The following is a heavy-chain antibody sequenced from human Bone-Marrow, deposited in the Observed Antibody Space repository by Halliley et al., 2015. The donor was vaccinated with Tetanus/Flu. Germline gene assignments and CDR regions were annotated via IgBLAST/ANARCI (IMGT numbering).Heavy chain of an antibody. CDR3: ARERRDGDYGAGFEY. Sequence: SLRLSCAASGFSVSSYAMSWVRQAPGKGLDWVAVIWYDGNNKYYADSVKGRFTISRDESKNTLHLQMNSLGAEDTAVYYCARERRDGDYGAGFEYWGQGTLVTVSS. D-gene: IGHD4-17*01. CDR2: IWYDGNNK. CDR1: GFSVSSYA. V-gene: IGHV3-33*08. J-gene: IGHJ4*02.